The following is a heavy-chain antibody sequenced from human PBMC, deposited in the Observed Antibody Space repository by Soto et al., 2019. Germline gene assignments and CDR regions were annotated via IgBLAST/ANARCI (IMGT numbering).Heavy chain of an antibody. CDR2: IKQDGSEK. V-gene: IGHV3-7*01. D-gene: IGHD3-9*01. CDR3: ARAKGYILGSDWSSRYYGLDV. J-gene: IGHJ6*02. Sequence: EMKMVQLGGGLVQPGGSLRLSCVGSGFSFDSYRMSWVRQAPGKGLEWVAHIKQDGSEKYYVASVEGRFTISRDNVKNSVFLQMSSLRAEDTAVYYCARAKGYILGSDWSSRYYGLDVWGQGTTVTVSS. CDR1: GFSFDSYR.